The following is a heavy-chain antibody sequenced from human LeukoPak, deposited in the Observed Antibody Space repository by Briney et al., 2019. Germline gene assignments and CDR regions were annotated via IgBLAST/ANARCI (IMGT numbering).Heavy chain of an antibody. CDR2: IYHSGST. CDR1: GGSIMSTSSY. V-gene: IGHV4-39*07. D-gene: IGHD6-19*01. Sequence: SETLSLTCTVSGGSIMSTSSYWGWIRQPPGKGLEWIGSIYHSGSTYYNPSLKSRVTISVDTSKNQFSLKLSSVTAADTAVYYCARDRQWLGIPIDYWGQGTLVTVSS. J-gene: IGHJ4*02. CDR3: ARDRQWLGIPIDY.